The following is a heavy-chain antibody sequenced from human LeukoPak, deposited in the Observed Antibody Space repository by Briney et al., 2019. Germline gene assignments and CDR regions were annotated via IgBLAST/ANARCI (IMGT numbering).Heavy chain of an antibody. CDR1: GFTFSSYA. CDR3: TTVRGYTSGWPFDY. Sequence: GGSLRLPCAASGFTFSSYAMSWVRQAPGKGLEWVSAISGSGGSTYYADSVKGRFTISRDNSKNTLYLQMNSLKTEDTAVYYCTTVRGYTSGWPFDYWGQGILVTVSS. V-gene: IGHV3-23*01. CDR2: ISGSGGST. D-gene: IGHD6-19*01. J-gene: IGHJ4*02.